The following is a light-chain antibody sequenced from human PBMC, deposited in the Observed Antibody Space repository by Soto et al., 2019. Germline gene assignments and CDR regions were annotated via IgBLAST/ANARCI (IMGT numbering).Light chain of an antibody. V-gene: IGLV1-40*01. CDR2: GNS. CDR1: SSNIGAGYD. Sequence: QSALTQPPSVSGAPGQRVTISCTGSSSNIGAGYDVHWYQQLPGTAPKLLIYGNSNRPSGVPNRFSGSKSGNTASLTISGLQAEDEADYYCSSYTSSIYVFGTGTKVTV. CDR3: SSYTSSIYV. J-gene: IGLJ1*01.